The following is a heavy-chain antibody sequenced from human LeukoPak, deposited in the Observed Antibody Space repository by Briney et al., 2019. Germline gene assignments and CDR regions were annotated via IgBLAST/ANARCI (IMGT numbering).Heavy chain of an antibody. Sequence: PGGSLRLSCAASGFSVSSNYMSWVRQAPGKGLEWVSVIYSGGNTYYADSVKGRFTISRDNSKNTLYLQMNSLRAEDTAVYYCARPKDSGSYYSPFDYWGQGTLVTVSS. J-gene: IGHJ4*02. D-gene: IGHD3-10*01. CDR1: GFSVSSNY. CDR3: ARPKDSGSYYSPFDY. CDR2: IYSGGNT. V-gene: IGHV3-53*01.